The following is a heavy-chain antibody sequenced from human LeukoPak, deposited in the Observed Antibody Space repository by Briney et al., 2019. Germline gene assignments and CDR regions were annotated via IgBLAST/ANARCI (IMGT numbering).Heavy chain of an antibody. V-gene: IGHV3-23*01. CDR3: AKDPDYDILTGYLNY. D-gene: IGHD3-9*01. CDR1: GFTFSSYA. CDR2: ISGSGGST. J-gene: IGHJ4*02. Sequence: PGGSLRLSCAASGFTFSSYAMSWVRQAPGKGLEWVSAISGSGGSTYYADSVKGRFTISRDNSKNTLYLQMYSLRAEDTAVYYCAKDPDYDILTGYLNYWGQGTLVTVSS.